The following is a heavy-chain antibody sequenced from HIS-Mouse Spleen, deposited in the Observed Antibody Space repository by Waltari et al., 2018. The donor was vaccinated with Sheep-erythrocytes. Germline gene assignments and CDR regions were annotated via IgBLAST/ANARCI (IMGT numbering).Heavy chain of an antibody. Sequence: VAVISYDGSNKYYADSVKGRFTISRDNSKNTLYLQMNSLRAEDTAVYYCAKDPGVITGTTWGSWFDPWGQGTLVTVSS. D-gene: IGHD1-20*01. V-gene: IGHV3-30*18. CDR2: ISYDGSNK. CDR3: AKDPGVITGTTWGSWFDP. J-gene: IGHJ5*02.